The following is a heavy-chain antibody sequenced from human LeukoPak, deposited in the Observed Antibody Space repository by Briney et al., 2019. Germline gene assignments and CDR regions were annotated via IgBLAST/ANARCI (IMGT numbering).Heavy chain of an antibody. Sequence: GRSLRLSCAASGFTFSNYGFHWVRQAPGKGLEWVAVIRYDESTKYYADSVKGRFTISRDNAKNTLYLQMNSLRAEDTALYYCAKDHDYYASGPIWGQGTMVTVSS. CDR3: AKDHDYYASGPI. V-gene: IGHV3-33*06. CDR1: GFTFSNYG. J-gene: IGHJ3*02. D-gene: IGHD3-10*01. CDR2: IRYDESTK.